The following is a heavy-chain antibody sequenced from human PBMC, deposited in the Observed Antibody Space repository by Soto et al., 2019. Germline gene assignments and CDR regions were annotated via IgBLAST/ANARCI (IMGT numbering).Heavy chain of an antibody. Sequence: GESLKISCQGSGYSFPDYWIGWVRQMPGKGLEWMGIIYPDDSDAKYSPSFQGQVTMSADKSINTAYLQWSSLRSEDTAVYYCARSIVVVTAADYWGQGTLVTVSS. D-gene: IGHD2-21*02. V-gene: IGHV5-51*01. CDR3: ARSIVVVTAADY. J-gene: IGHJ4*02. CDR1: GYSFPDYW. CDR2: IYPDDSDA.